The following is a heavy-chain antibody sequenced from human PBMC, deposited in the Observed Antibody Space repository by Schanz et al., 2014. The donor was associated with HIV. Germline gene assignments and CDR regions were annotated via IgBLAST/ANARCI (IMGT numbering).Heavy chain of an antibody. CDR3: ARVWADYGMDV. J-gene: IGHJ6*02. V-gene: IGHV1-69*01. Sequence: QVQLVQSGAEVKKPGSSVKVSCKASGGTFMTYAISWVRQAPGQGLQWMGGIIPMFGTANYAQKFQGRVTMTADESTGTAYMELSSLRSEDTAVYYCARVWADYGMDVWGQGTTVTVSS. CDR1: GGTFMTYA. D-gene: IGHD3-16*01. CDR2: IIPMFGTA.